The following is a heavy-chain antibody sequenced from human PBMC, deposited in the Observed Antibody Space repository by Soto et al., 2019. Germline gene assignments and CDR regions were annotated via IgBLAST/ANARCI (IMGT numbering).Heavy chain of an antibody. CDR3: ARPRSGYYFDY. CDR2: INSDGSIR. V-gene: IGHV3-74*01. Sequence: EVQLVESGGGLVQPGGSLRLSCAASGFTFSSYWMHWVRQAPGKGLVWVSRINSDGSIRNYADSVKGRFTISRDNAKNTLYLQMNSLRAEDKAVYYCARPRSGYYFDYWGQGTLVTVSA. D-gene: IGHD6-25*01. J-gene: IGHJ4*02. CDR1: GFTFSSYW.